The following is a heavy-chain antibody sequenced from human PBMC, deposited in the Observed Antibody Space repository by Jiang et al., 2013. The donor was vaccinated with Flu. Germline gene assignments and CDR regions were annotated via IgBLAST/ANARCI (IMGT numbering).Heavy chain of an antibody. D-gene: IGHD1-26*01. V-gene: IGHV1-24*01. CDR1: GYTLTELS. CDR2: FDPEDGET. J-gene: IGHJ3*02. CDR3: ATDGSYADLGAFDI. Sequence: KVSGYTLTELSMHWVRQAPGKGLEWMGGFDPEDGETIYAQKFQGRVTMTEDTSTDTAYMELSSLRSEDTAVYYCATDGSYADLGAFDIWGQGTMVTVSS.